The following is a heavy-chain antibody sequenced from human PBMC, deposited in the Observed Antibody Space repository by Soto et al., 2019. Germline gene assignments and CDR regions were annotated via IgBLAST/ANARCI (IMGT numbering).Heavy chain of an antibody. V-gene: IGHV1-3*01. D-gene: IGHD3-3*01. J-gene: IGHJ4*02. CDR3: ARPWEYYDFWSGSYDY. Sequence: ASVKVSCKASGYTFTSYTMHWVRQAPGQRLEWMGWINAGNGNTKYSQKFQGRVTITRDTSASTAYMELSSLRSEDTAVYFCARPWEYYDFWSGSYDYWGQGPLVTVSS. CDR1: GYTFTSYT. CDR2: INAGNGNT.